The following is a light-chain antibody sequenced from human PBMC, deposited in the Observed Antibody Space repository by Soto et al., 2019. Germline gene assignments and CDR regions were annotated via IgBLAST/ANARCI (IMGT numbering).Light chain of an antibody. CDR1: SGSVSTSYY. CDR2: STN. CDR3: VLYMGSGMGV. Sequence: HTVVTQEPSFSVSPGGTVTLTCGLSSGSVSTSYYPSWYQQTPGQAPRTLIYSTNTRSSGVPDRFSGSILGNKAALTITGAQADDESDYYCVLYMGSGMGVFGGGTKVTVL. J-gene: IGLJ2*01. V-gene: IGLV8-61*01.